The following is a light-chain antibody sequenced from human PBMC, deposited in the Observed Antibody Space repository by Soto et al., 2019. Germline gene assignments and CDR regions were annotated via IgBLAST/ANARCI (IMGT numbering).Light chain of an antibody. CDR2: GTS. J-gene: IGKJ1*01. Sequence: EIVLTQSPATLSLSPGERATLSCRASQSLSGTFAWFQQRPGQPPRLLIYGTSNRATGIPARFTASGSGTDFTLTISSLEPEDFAVYYCQQRTLWPRTFGRGTKVDIK. CDR3: QQRTLWPRT. CDR1: QSLSGT. V-gene: IGKV3-11*01.